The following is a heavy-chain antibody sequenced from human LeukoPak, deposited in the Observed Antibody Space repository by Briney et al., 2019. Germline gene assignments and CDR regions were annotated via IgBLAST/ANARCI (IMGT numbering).Heavy chain of an antibody. V-gene: IGHV4/OR15-8*01. D-gene: IGHD1-26*01. CDR3: LSDSGAFCLFGY. J-gene: IGHJ4*02. CDR1: ERFNLLTKR. CDR2: ISLSGQT. Sequence: NASETQSLTCVWTERFNLLTKRGTWVRQPPGQGLEWIGEISLSGQTNFNPSLNGRVTMSLDESRNQLSLPLSSVTAGVMAIYDFLSDSGAFCLFGYWGQGTLLIVPP.